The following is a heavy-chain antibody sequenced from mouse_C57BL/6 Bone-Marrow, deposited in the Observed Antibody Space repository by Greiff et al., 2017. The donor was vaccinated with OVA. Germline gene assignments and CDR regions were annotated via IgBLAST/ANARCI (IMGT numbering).Heavy chain of an antibody. D-gene: IGHD2-1*01. CDR2: INSDGGST. Sequence: DVKLVESGGGLVQPGESLKLSCESNEYEFPSHDMSWVRKTPEKRLELVAAINSDGGSTYYPDTMERRFIISRDNTKKTLYLQMSSLRSEDTALYYCARGGAYGNLLAMDYWGQGTSVTVSS. J-gene: IGHJ4*01. CDR3: ARGGAYGNLLAMDY. V-gene: IGHV5-2*01. CDR1: EYEFPSHD.